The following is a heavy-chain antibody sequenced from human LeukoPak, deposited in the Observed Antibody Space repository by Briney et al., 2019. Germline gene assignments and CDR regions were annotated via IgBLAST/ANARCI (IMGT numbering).Heavy chain of an antibody. CDR3: ARDHGSAYYRAPRH. D-gene: IGHD3-10*01. CDR2: INPSGGST. V-gene: IGHV1-46*01. J-gene: IGHJ4*02. CDR1: GYIFTNYY. Sequence: ASVKVSCKASGYIFTNYYMHWVRQAPGQGLEWMGKINPSGGSTTYAQKFQGRVTMTRDTSTSTVYMELSSLISEDTAVYYCARDHGSAYYRAPRHWGQGTLVTVSS.